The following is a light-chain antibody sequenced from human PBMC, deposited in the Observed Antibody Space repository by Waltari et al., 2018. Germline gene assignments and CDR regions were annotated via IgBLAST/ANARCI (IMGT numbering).Light chain of an antibody. CDR1: QSVGSY. CDR2: DAS. J-gene: IGKJ1*01. Sequence: EIVLTQSPATLSLSPGERATLSCRASQSVGSYFAWYQQKRGQAPRLLIYDASNRATGIPAGFRGIASGTKFTLTISSLEPEDFAVYYCQQRSDWPRTFGQGTKVDIK. V-gene: IGKV3-11*01. CDR3: QQRSDWPRT.